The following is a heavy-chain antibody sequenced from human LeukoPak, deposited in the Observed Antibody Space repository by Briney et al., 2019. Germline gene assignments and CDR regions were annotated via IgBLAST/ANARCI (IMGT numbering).Heavy chain of an antibody. CDR2: ISGISGTT. V-gene: IGHV3-23*01. Sequence: LPGGSLRLSCAASGFTFSSFAMSWVRQAPGKGLEWVSSISGISGTTYYADSVEGRFTISRDNSKNTLYLQMNSLRAEDTAVYYCASPVGYCSGGTCVDYWGQGTLVTVSS. CDR1: GFTFSSFA. D-gene: IGHD2-15*01. CDR3: ASPVGYCSGGTCVDY. J-gene: IGHJ4*02.